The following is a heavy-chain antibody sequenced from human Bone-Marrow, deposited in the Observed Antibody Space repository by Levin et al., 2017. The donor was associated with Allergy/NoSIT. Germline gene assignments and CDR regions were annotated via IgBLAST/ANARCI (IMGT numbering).Heavy chain of an antibody. CDR3: ARGFTGSGSYRAFHS. CDR1: GFTFTSYS. CDR2: ISREGSFI. V-gene: IGHV3-21*01. D-gene: IGHD3-10*01. J-gene: IGHJ5*02. Sequence: AGGSLRLSCAASGFTFTSYSMNWVRQAPGKGLEWVSSISREGSFIYYADSGKGRFTISRDNAKNSLYLQMNSLRVDDTGLYYCARGFTGSGSYRAFHSWGQGTLVTVSS.